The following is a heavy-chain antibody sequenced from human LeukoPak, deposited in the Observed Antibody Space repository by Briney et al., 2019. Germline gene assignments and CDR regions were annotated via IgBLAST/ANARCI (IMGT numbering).Heavy chain of an antibody. CDR1: GYTFTGYY. V-gene: IGHV1-2*02. J-gene: IGHJ4*02. CDR2: INPNSGGT. D-gene: IGHD5-12*01. CDR3: ARDYRSGYSGYYFDY. Sequence: ASVTVSCTASGYTFTGYYMHWVRQAPGQGLEWMGWINPNSGGTNYAQKFQGRVTMTRDTSISTAYMELSRLRSDDTAVYYCARDYRSGYSGYYFDYWGQGTLVTVSS.